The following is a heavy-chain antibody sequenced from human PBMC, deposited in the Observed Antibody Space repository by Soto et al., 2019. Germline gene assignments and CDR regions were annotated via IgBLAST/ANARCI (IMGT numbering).Heavy chain of an antibody. CDR3: AREESSSWYRWYFDL. V-gene: IGHV4-34*01. J-gene: IGHJ2*01. D-gene: IGHD6-13*01. CDR2: INHSGST. CDR1: GGSFSGYY. Sequence: SETLSLTCAVYGGSFSGYYWSWIRQPPGKGLEWIGEINHSGSTNYNPSLKSRVTISVDTSKNQFSLKLSSVTAADTAVYYCAREESSSWYRWYFDLWGRGTLVTVS.